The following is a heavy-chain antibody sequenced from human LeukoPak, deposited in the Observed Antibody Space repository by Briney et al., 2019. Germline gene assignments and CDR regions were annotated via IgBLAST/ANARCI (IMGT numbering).Heavy chain of an antibody. Sequence: ASGKVSCKASEYTFTGYHMHWVRQAPGQGLEWMGRINPNSGDTNYAQKFQGRVTMTRDTSISTAYMELSRLRSDDTAVYYCARDGGYGHYDYWGRGTLVTVSS. J-gene: IGHJ4*02. CDR2: INPNSGDT. CDR3: ARDGGYGHYDY. CDR1: EYTFTGYH. V-gene: IGHV1-2*06. D-gene: IGHD5-18*01.